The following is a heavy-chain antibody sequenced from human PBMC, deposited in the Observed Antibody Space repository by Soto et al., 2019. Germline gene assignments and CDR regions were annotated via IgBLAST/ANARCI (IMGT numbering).Heavy chain of an antibody. CDR1: GFTFSSYA. J-gene: IGHJ4*02. CDR2: ISGSGGST. D-gene: IGHD6-19*01. Sequence: GGSLRLSCAASGFTFSSYAMSWVRQAPGKGLEWVSAISGSGGSTYYADSVKGRFTISRDNSKNTLYLQMNSLRAEDTAVYYCAKDYPGIAVAGRLFDYWGQGTLVTVSS. CDR3: AKDYPGIAVAGRLFDY. V-gene: IGHV3-23*01.